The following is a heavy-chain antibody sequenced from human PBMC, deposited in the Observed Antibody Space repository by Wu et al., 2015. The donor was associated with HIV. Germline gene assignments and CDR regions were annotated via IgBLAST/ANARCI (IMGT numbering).Heavy chain of an antibody. CDR3: ARERRQAAAGTGDFDY. J-gene: IGHJ4*02. CDR2: IYYNGST. D-gene: IGHD6-13*01. CDR1: GGSISSHY. V-gene: IGHV4-59*11. Sequence: QVQLQESGPGLVKPSETLSLTCTVSGGSISSHYWSWIRQPPGKGLEWIGYIYYNGSTNYNPSLKSRVTISLGTSKNQFSLKLSPVTAADTAVYYCARERRQAAAGTGDFDYWGQGTLVTVSS.